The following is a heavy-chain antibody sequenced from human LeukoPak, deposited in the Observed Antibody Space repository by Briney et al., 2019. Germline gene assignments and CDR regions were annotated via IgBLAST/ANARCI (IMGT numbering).Heavy chain of an antibody. CDR3: AREIRFGGYDY. Sequence: WASVKVSCKASGYIFTGYYMHWVRQAPGQGLEWMGWINPNSGDTNYAQKFQGRVAITRNTSISTAYMELSSLRSEDTAVYYCAREIRFGGYDYWGQGTLVTVSS. CDR2: INPNSGDT. D-gene: IGHD3-10*01. J-gene: IGHJ4*02. CDR1: GYIFTGYY. V-gene: IGHV1-2*02.